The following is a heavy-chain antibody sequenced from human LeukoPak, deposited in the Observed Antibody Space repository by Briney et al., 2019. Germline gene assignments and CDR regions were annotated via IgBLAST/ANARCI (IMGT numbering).Heavy chain of an antibody. J-gene: IGHJ4*02. D-gene: IGHD2-15*01. CDR2: ISGSGGST. Sequence: GGSLRLSCAASGFTFSSYAMSWVRQAPGKGLEWVSAISGSGGSTYYADSVKGRFTISRDNSKNTLYLQMNSLRAEDTAVYYCAKAGAVVVVAAKYFDYWGQGTLVTVSS. CDR3: AKAGAVVVVAAKYFDY. V-gene: IGHV3-23*01. CDR1: GFTFSSYA.